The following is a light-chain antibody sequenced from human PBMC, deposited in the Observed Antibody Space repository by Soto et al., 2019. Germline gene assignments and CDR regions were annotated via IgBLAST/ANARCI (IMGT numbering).Light chain of an antibody. CDR3: QQRSNWPGT. CDR1: QSVRTS. V-gene: IGKV3-11*01. Sequence: IVLSQSPANMSLFPGETATISCRASQSVRTSLAWYQQQPGQAPRLLIYDASNKATGIPARFSGSGSGTDFTLTISSLETKDFAVYYCQQRSNWPGTFGQGTKVDIK. CDR2: DAS. J-gene: IGKJ1*01.